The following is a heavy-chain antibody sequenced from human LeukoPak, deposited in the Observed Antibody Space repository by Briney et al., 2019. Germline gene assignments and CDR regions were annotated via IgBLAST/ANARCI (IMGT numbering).Heavy chain of an antibody. CDR1: GDTFTKNY. D-gene: IGHD2-15*01. CDR3: APSVRSGGSYYFDY. CDR2: INPSDGST. J-gene: IGHJ4*02. Sequence: ASVKVSCKTSGDTFTKNYIHWVRQAPGQGLEWMGIINPSDGSTTYTQKFQGRVTMTTDTSTSTVYMELSSPRSEDTAVYYCAPSVRSGGSYYFDYWGQGTLVTVSS. V-gene: IGHV1-46*01.